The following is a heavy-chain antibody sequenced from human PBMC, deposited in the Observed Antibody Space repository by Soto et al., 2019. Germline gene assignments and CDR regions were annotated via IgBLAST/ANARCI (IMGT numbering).Heavy chain of an antibody. V-gene: IGHV3-15*01. CDR3: GRGYYGSGGSYHGDDVLDI. CDR2: ITSKTDGGTT. CDR1: GFTFSHAW. Sequence: EVHLVESGGGRVKPGGSLRLSCAASGFTFSHAWMTWFRQAPGKGLEWVGRITSKTDGGTTDYATHVKGRFTISRDGSINTHDLQMNSLRTEDTAVYYCGRGYYGSGGSYHGDDVLDIWGQGTMVTVSS. D-gene: IGHD3-22*01. J-gene: IGHJ3*02.